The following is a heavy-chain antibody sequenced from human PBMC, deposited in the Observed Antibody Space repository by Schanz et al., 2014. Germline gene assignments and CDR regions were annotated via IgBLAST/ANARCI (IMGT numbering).Heavy chain of an antibody. CDR3: ARDRDQWDGNYLDY. D-gene: IGHD1-26*01. J-gene: IGHJ4*02. CDR2: IGGSDGNT. Sequence: QGLLVQSGGEVKKPGASVKVSCKASGYTFSSYGISWVRQAPGQGLEWMGWIGGSDGNTNFAQKFQGRVTMTTDTSTSTVYMELRSLTSDDSAVYYCARDRDQWDGNYLDYWGQGTLVTVSS. V-gene: IGHV1-18*04. CDR1: GYTFSSYG.